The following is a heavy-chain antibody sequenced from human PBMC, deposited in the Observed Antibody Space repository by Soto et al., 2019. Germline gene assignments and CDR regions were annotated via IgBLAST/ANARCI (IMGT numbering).Heavy chain of an antibody. CDR3: ARGGPHSGYDSLIEGPYGMDV. CDR1: GFTFSSYR. V-gene: IGHV3-21*01. J-gene: IGHJ6*02. D-gene: IGHD5-12*01. CDR2: ISSSSSDI. Sequence: GWSLRLSCAASGFTFSSYRLNWVRQAPGPGLEWVSSISSSSSDIYYADSVQGRFTISRDNAKNSLYLQMNSLRAEDTAVYYCARGGPHSGYDSLIEGPYGMDVWGQGTTVTVS.